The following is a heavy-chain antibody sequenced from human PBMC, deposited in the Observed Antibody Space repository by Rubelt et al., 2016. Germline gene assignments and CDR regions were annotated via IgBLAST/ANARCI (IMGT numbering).Heavy chain of an antibody. CDR2: IKSKTDGGTT. Sequence: SLRLSCAASGFTFSNAWMSWVRQAPGKWLEWVGRIKSKTDGGTTDYAAPVKGRFTISRDDSKNTLYLQMNSLKTEDTAVYYCTTDRYYYDSSGFPWFDPWGQGTVVTVSS. V-gene: IGHV3-15*01. D-gene: IGHD3-22*01. CDR3: TTDRYYYDSSGFPWFDP. CDR1: GFTFSNAW. J-gene: IGHJ5*02.